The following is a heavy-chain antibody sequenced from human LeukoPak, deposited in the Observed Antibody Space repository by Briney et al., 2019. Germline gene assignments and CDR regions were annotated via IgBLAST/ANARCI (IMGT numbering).Heavy chain of an antibody. D-gene: IGHD6-6*01. V-gene: IGHV1-69*05. CDR3: AREVGLIAAPGHYYYYYMDV. CDR1: GYTFTSYG. CDR2: IIPIFGTA. Sequence: ASVKVSCKASGYTFTSYGISWVRQAPGQGLEWMGGIIPIFGTANYAQKFQGRVTITTDESTSTAYMELSSLRSEDTAVYYCAREVGLIAAPGHYYYYYMDVWGKGTTVTVSS. J-gene: IGHJ6*03.